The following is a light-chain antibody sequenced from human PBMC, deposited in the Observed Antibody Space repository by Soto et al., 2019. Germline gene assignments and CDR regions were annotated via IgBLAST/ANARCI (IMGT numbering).Light chain of an antibody. CDR1: QTISSW. V-gene: IGKV1-5*03. CDR3: QQYNDYSWT. CDR2: KAS. J-gene: IGKJ1*01. Sequence: DIQMTQSPSTLSGSVGDRVTITCRASQTISSWLAWYQQKPGKAPKLLIYKASTLKSGVPSRFSGSGSGTEFTLTISSLQPDDFAIYYCQQYNDYSWTFGQGTKVDIK.